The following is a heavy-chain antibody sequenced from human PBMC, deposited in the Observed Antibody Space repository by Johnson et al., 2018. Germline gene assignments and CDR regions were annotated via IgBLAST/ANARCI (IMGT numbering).Heavy chain of an antibody. CDR3: TRRGVSKETYYYYYIMDV. J-gene: IGHJ6*02. CDR1: W. D-gene: IGHD6-13*01. V-gene: IGHV3-15*07. CDR2: IKSRTDGGTI. Sequence: WMNWVRQAPGKGLEWVGRIKSRTDGGTIDYAAPVKGRFTISRDDSKNTLYLQMNSLKTEDTAVYYCTRRGVSKETYYYYYIMDVWGQGTTVTVSS.